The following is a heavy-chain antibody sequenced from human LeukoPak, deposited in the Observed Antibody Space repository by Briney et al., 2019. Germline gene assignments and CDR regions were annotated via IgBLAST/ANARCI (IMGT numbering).Heavy chain of an antibody. CDR3: ARHTPPSYYGSGSYRRGRYMDV. D-gene: IGHD3-10*01. V-gene: IGHV4-34*01. CDR2: INHSGST. J-gene: IGHJ6*03. CDR1: GGSFSGYY. Sequence: SETLSLTCAVYGGSFSGYYWSWIRQPPGKGLEWIGEINHSGSTNYNPSLKSRVTISVDTSKNQFSLKLSSVTAADTAVYYCARHTPPSYYGSGSYRRGRYMDVWGKGTTVTVSS.